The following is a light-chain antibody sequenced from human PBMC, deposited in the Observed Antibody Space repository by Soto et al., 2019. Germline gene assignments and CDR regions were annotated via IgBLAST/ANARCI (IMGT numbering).Light chain of an antibody. Sequence: QSALTQPPSASGSPGQSVTISCTGTSSDVGGYNYVSWYQQYPGKAPKLMIYEVSKRPSGVPHRFSGSKSGNTAFLTVSGLQAEDEADYYCSSYADSVLFGGGTKLTVL. J-gene: IGLJ2*01. CDR1: SSDVGGYNY. CDR3: SSYADSVL. CDR2: EVS. V-gene: IGLV2-8*01.